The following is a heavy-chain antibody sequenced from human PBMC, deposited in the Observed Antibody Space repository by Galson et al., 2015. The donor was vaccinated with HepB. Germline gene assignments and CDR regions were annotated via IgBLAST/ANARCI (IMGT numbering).Heavy chain of an antibody. CDR2: ISSSSSYI. V-gene: IGHV3-21*01. J-gene: IGHJ6*03. Sequence: SLRLSCAASGFTFSSYSMNWVRQAPGKGLEWVSSISSSSSYIYYADSVKGRFTISRDNAKNSLYLQMNSLRAEDTAVYYCARDLAMVQGVIITNYYYYYYMDVWGKGTTVTVSS. CDR3: ARDLAMVQGVIITNYYYYYYMDV. CDR1: GFTFSSYS. D-gene: IGHD3-10*01.